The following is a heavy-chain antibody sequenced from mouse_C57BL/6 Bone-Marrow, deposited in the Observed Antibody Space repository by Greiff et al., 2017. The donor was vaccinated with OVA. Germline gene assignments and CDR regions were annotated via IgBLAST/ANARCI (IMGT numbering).Heavy chain of an antibody. D-gene: IGHD1-1*01. CDR3: ARGGDYYGGFDY. V-gene: IGHV1-76*01. CDR2: IYPGSGNT. Sequence: VQLQQSGAELVRPGASVKLSCKASGYTFTDYYINWVKQRPGQGLEWIARIYPGSGNTYYNEKFKGKATLTAEKSSSTAYMQLSSLTSEDSAVYFCARGGDYYGGFDYWGQGTTLTVSS. CDR1: GYTFTDYY. J-gene: IGHJ2*01.